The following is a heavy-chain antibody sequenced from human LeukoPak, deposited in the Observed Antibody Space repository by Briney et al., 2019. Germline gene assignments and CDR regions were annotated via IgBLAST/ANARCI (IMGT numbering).Heavy chain of an antibody. CDR3: ARDFALEPYNWFDP. Sequence: GGSLRLSCTASGFTTHYWLNWVRQAPGKGLEWVSSISSSSSYIYYADSVKGRFTISRDNAKNSLYLQMNSLRAEDTAVYYCARDFALEPYNWFDPWGQGTLVTVSS. CDR2: ISSSSSYI. CDR1: GFTTHYW. D-gene: IGHD1-1*01. V-gene: IGHV3-21*01. J-gene: IGHJ5*02.